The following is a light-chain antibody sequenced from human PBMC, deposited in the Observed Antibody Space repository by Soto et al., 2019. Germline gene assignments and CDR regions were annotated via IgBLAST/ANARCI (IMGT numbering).Light chain of an antibody. Sequence: QSVLTQPPSVSAAPGQKVTISCSAIRSIIGNIHVLWYQQLPGAAPKLLIFENDKRPSGIPDRFSGANSGASATLAITRVQTGDEADYYCGTWDITLSAWVFGGGTKLTVL. CDR2: END. CDR3: GTWDITLSAWV. J-gene: IGLJ3*02. CDR1: RSIIGNIH. V-gene: IGLV1-51*02.